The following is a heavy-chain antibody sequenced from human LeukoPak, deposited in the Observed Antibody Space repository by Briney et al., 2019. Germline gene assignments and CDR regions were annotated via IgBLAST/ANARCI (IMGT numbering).Heavy chain of an antibody. CDR1: GGSISSSGHY. Sequence: PSETLSLTCTVSGGSISSSGHYWGWIRQPPGQGLEWIGSIYYSGTTYYNPSLNSRVTISVDTSKNQFSLKLNSATAADTAVYYCARLLVGYCSSTSCYPSYYYYMDVWGKGTTVTVSS. V-gene: IGHV4-39*01. CDR3: ARLLVGYCSSTSCYPSYYYYMDV. CDR2: IYYSGTT. J-gene: IGHJ6*03. D-gene: IGHD2-2*01.